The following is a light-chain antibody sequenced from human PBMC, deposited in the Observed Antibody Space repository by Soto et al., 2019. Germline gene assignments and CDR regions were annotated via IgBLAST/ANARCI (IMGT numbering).Light chain of an antibody. Sequence: EIVRTQSPATLSVSPGERATLSVRASQSVSSNLAWYQQKPGQAPRLLIYGPSTRATGIPDRFSGSGSGTDFTLTISRLEPEDFAVYFCQHYNNSLPITFGQGTKLEIK. CDR1: QSVSSN. CDR2: GPS. CDR3: QHYNNSLPIT. V-gene: IGKV3D-15*01. J-gene: IGKJ5*01.